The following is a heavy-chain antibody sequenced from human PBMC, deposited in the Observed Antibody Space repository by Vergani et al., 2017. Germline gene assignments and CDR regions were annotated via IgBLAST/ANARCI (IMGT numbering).Heavy chain of an antibody. CDR3: ARVLRDGYNSHFDY. J-gene: IGHJ4*02. V-gene: IGHV4-59*01. D-gene: IGHD5-24*01. Sequence: QVQLQESGPGLVKPSETLSLTCTVSGGSISSYYWSWIRQPPGKGLEWIGYIYYSGSTNYNPSLKSRVTISVDTSKNQFSLKLSSVTAADTAVYYCARVLRDGYNSHFDYWGQGTLVTVSS. CDR2: IYYSGST. CDR1: GGSISSYY.